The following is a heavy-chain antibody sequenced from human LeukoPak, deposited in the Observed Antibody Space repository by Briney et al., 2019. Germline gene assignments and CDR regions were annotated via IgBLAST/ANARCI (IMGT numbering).Heavy chain of an antibody. CDR1: GGSISSYY. V-gene: IGHV4-59*01. CDR3: ARGGYSYGPDGDFDY. J-gene: IGHJ4*02. Sequence: SETLSLTCTVSGGSISSYYWSWIRLPPGKGLEWIGYIYYSGSTNYNPSLKSRVTISVDTSKNQFSLKLSSVTAADTAVYYCARGGYSYGPDGDFDYWGQGTLVTVSS. D-gene: IGHD5-18*01. CDR2: IYYSGST.